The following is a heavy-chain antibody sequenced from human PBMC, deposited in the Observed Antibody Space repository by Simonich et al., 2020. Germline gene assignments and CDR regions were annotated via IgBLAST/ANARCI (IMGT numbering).Heavy chain of an antibody. CDR3: AREIEAGNAFDI. CDR2: IIRSSSDI. CDR1: GFTFSSYS. V-gene: IGHV3-21*01. Sequence: EVQLVESGGGLVKPGGSLRLSCAASGFTFSSYSMNCVRQAPGKGLGWVSTIIRSSSDIYYADSGKGRFTISRDNAKNSLYLQMNSLRAEDTAVYYCAREIEAGNAFDIWGQGTMVTVSS. J-gene: IGHJ3*02.